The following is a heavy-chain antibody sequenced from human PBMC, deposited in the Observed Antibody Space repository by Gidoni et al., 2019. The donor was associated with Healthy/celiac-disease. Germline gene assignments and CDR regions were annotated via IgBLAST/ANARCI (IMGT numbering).Heavy chain of an antibody. CDR2: IYYSGST. D-gene: IGHD5-18*01. CDR1: GGSISSYY. CDR3: ASAGYSYGYVRGWFDP. V-gene: IGHV4-59*01. J-gene: IGHJ5*02. Sequence: QVQLQESGPGLVKPSETLSLTCTVSGGSISSYYWSWIRQPPGKGLEWIGYIYYSGSTNYNPSLKSRVTISVDTSKNQFSLKLSSVTAADTTVYYCASAGYSYGYVRGWFDPWGQGTLVTVSS.